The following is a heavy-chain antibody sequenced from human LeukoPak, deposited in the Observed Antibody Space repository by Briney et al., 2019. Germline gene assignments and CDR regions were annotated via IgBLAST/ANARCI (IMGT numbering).Heavy chain of an antibody. J-gene: IGHJ4*02. CDR3: ARDGWFGELSPYYFDC. V-gene: IGHV3-48*01. Sequence: GGSLRLSCAASGFIFSSYSMNWVRQAPGKGLEWVSSISSSSSTMYYADAVKGRFTISRDNAKNSLYLQMNSLRAEDTAVYYCARDGWFGELSPYYFDCWGQGTLVTVSS. D-gene: IGHD3-10*01. CDR2: ISSSSSTM. CDR1: GFIFSSYS.